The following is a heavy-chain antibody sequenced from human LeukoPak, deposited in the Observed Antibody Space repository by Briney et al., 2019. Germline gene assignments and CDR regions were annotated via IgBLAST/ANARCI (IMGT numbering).Heavy chain of an antibody. J-gene: IGHJ6*03. V-gene: IGHV3-23*01. CDR3: AKYYGDYYYYYYMDV. CDR1: GFTFSSCA. Sequence: GGSLRLSCAASGFTFSSCAMNWVRQAPGKGLEWVSAISGSGGSTYYADSVKGRFTISRDNSKNTLYLQMNSLRAEDTAVYYCAKYYGDYYYYYYMDVWGKGTTVTVSS. D-gene: IGHD4-17*01. CDR2: ISGSGGST.